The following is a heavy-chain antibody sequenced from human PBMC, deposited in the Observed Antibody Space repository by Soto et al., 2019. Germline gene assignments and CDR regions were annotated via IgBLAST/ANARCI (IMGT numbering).Heavy chain of an antibody. CDR2: IYFSGNT. J-gene: IGHJ4*02. V-gene: IGHV4-39*01. Sequence: SDTLSLTCTVSGCSIHSSSYYWGWIRQPPGKGLEWIGSIYFSGNTYYNPSLKSRVTISVDTSKNQFSLKLSSVTAADTAVYYCARAGRIQLWTAYFDYWGQGALVTVS. CDR1: GCSIHSSSYY. D-gene: IGHD5-18*01. CDR3: ARAGRIQLWTAYFDY.